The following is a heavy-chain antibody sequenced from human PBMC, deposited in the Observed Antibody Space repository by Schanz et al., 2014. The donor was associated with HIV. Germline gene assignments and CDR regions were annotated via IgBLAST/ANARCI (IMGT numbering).Heavy chain of an antibody. CDR3: AKDFYFRPGRAAAVSFFDY. J-gene: IGHJ4*02. V-gene: IGHV3-9*01. CDR1: GFIFDDYA. Sequence: EVQLVESGGGLVQPGRSLRLSCAASGFIFDDYAMHWVRQAPGKGLEWVSGINWKSDSIGYADSVKGRFTISRDNAKNSLYLHMNSLRAEDTALYYCAKDFYFRPGRAAAVSFFDYWGQGTLVTVSS. D-gene: IGHD6-13*01. CDR2: INWKSDSI.